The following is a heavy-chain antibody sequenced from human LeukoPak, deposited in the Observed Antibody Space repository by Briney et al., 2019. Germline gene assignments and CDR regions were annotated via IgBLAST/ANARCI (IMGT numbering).Heavy chain of an antibody. V-gene: IGHV1-58*01. D-gene: IGHD1-26*01. CDR3: ARDRGATSLGVFDY. CDR1: GFTFSNSA. CDR2: IVVGSDST. Sequence: SVKVSCKASGFTFSNSAFQWVRQARGQRLEWIGWIVVGSDSTKYAQKFQERVSITRDTSTSTVYMELSSLRSEDTAVYYCARDRGATSLGVFDYWGQGTLVTVSS. J-gene: IGHJ4*02.